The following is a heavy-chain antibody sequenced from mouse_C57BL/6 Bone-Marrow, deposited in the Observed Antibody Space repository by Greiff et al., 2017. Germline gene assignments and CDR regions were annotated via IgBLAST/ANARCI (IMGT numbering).Heavy chain of an antibody. CDR1: GYTFTSYG. Sequence: VQLQQSGAELARPGASVKLSCKASGYTFTSYGISWVKQRTGQGLEWIGEIYPRSGNTYYNEKFKGKATLNADKSSSTAYMELRSLTSEDSAVYFCARGYYSNYDGYFDVWGTGTTVTVSS. J-gene: IGHJ1*03. D-gene: IGHD2-5*01. CDR2: IYPRSGNT. CDR3: ARGYYSNYDGYFDV. V-gene: IGHV1-81*01.